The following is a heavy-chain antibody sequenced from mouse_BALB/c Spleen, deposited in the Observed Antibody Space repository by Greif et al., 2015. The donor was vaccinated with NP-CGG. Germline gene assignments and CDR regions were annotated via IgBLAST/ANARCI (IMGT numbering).Heavy chain of an antibody. CDR2: IDPANGNT. D-gene: IGHD1-2*01. J-gene: IGHJ1*01. Sequence: EVQLQESGAELVKPGASVKLSCTASGFNIKDTYMHWVKQRPEQGLEWIGRIDPANGNTKYDPKFQGKATITADTSSNAAYLQLSSLTSEDTAVYYCASGLRLPYFDVWGAGTTVTVSS. V-gene: IGHV14-3*02. CDR1: GFNIKDTY. CDR3: ASGLRLPYFDV.